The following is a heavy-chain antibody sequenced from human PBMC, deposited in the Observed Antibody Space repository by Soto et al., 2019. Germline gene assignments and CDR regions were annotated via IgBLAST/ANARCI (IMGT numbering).Heavy chain of an antibody. D-gene: IGHD1-26*01. V-gene: IGHV3-23*01. Sequence: RVLQAPGKGLEWVSAISGSGGSTYYADSVKGRFTISRDNSKNTLYLQMNSLRAEDTAVYYCAKGRRLGSYYFDYWGQGTLVTVSS. J-gene: IGHJ4*02. CDR2: ISGSGGST. CDR3: AKGRRLGSYYFDY.